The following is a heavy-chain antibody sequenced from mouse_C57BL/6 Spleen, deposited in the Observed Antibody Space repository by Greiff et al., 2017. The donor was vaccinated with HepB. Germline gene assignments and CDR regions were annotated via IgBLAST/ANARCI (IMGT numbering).Heavy chain of an antibody. J-gene: IGHJ4*01. D-gene: IGHD2-13*01. CDR2: IYPRSGNT. Sequence: VQLQQSGAELARPGASVKLSCKASGYTFTSYGISWVKQRTGQGLEWIGEIYPRSGNTYYNEKFKGKATLTADKSSSTAYMELRSLTSEESAVYFCARKDYNYAMDYWGQGTSVTVSS. CDR3: ARKDYNYAMDY. V-gene: IGHV1-81*01. CDR1: GYTFTSYG.